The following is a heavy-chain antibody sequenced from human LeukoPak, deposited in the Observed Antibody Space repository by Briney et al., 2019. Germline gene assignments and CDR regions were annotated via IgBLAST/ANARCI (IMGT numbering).Heavy chain of an antibody. D-gene: IGHD3-3*01. CDR2: IIPIFGTA. Sequence: SVKVSCKASGGTFSGYAISWVRQAPGQGLEWMGGIIPIFGTANYAQKFQGRVTITTDESTSTAYMELSSLRSEDTAVYYCARVRDFWSGYYNQPFDYWGQGTLVTVSS. J-gene: IGHJ4*02. V-gene: IGHV1-69*05. CDR3: ARVRDFWSGYYNQPFDY. CDR1: GGTFSGYA.